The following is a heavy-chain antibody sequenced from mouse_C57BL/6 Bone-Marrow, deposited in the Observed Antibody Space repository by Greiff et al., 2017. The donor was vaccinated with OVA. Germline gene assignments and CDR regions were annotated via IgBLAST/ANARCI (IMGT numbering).Heavy chain of an antibody. CDR1: GYSITSGYY. J-gene: IGHJ2*01. D-gene: IGHD1-1*02. CDR3: AREGIWY. CDR2: ISYDGSN. V-gene: IGHV3-6*01. Sequence: DVQLQESGPGLVKPSQSLSLTCSVTGYSITSGYYWNWIRQFPGNKLEWMGYISYDGSNNYNPSLKNRISITRYTSKNQFFLKLNSVTTEDTATYYCAREGIWYWGQGTTLTVSS.